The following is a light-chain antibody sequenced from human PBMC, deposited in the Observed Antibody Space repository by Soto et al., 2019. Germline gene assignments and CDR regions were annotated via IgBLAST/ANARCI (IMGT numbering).Light chain of an antibody. CDR1: QSVSSY. CDR2: DAS. V-gene: IGKV3-11*01. Sequence: EIVLTHSPATLSLSPWEIATLSCRASQSVSSYLAWYQQKPGQAPRLLIYDASNRATDIPARFSGSGSGTDFTLIISSLEPEDFAVYYCQQRSNWPPITFGQGTRLEIK. CDR3: QQRSNWPPIT. J-gene: IGKJ5*01.